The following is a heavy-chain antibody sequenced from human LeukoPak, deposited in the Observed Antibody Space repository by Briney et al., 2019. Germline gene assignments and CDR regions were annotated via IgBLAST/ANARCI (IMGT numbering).Heavy chain of an antibody. D-gene: IGHD3-10*01. CDR2: INPSGGST. CDR1: GYTFTSYY. J-gene: IGHJ4*02. Sequence: ASVKVSCKASGYTFTSYYMHWVRQAPGQGLEWMGIINPSGGSTSYAQKFQGRVTMTRDTSTSTVYMELSSLRSDDTAVYYCARVRRFGDDFDYWGQGTLVTVSS. CDR3: ARVRRFGDDFDY. V-gene: IGHV1-46*01.